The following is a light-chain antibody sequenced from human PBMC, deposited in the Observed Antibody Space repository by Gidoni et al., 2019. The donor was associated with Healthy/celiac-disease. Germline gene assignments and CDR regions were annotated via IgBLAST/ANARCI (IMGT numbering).Light chain of an antibody. J-gene: IGKJ1*01. V-gene: IGKV3-20*01. CDR3: QQYGSSPMT. CDR2: GAS. Sequence: EIVLTKSPGTLSLSPGERATLSCRASQSVSSSYLAWYQQKPGQAPRLLIYGASSRATGIPDRFSGSGSGTVFPLTISRLAPEDFVVYYCQQYGSSPMTFGQGTKVEIK. CDR1: QSVSSSY.